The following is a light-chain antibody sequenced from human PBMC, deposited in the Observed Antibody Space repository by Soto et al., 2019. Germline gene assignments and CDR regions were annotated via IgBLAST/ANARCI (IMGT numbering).Light chain of an antibody. Sequence: QSVLTQPPSASGSLGLSVTLSCSGTDNDVGRYDYVSWYQQHPDKAPKLLISDVTKRPSWVPDRFSGSKSGNTASLTISELQAEDEADYYCSSYAGNNNLVFGGGTKLTVL. CDR2: DVT. CDR1: DNDVGRYDY. V-gene: IGLV2-8*01. J-gene: IGLJ2*01. CDR3: SSYAGNNNLV.